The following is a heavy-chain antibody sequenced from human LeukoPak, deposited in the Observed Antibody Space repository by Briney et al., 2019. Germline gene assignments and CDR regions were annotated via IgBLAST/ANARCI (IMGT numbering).Heavy chain of an antibody. CDR1: GFTFSTYA. J-gene: IGHJ3*02. Sequence: PGGSLRLSCAASGFTFSTYAMSWVRQPPGKGLEWIGSIYYSGSTYYNPSLKSRVTISVDTSKNQFSLKLSSVTAADTAVYYCATRTYYDFWSGYHLGAFDIWGQGTMVTVSS. V-gene: IGHV4-39*01. CDR3: ATRTYYDFWSGYHLGAFDI. D-gene: IGHD3-3*01. CDR2: IYYSGST.